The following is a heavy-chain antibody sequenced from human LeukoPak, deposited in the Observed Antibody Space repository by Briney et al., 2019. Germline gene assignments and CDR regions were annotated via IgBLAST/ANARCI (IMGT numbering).Heavy chain of an antibody. Sequence: SETLSLTCTVSGGSVNNGGYYWSWIRQHPGKGLEWIGHIPYSASTYYSPSLKSRVTISVDTSKNQFSLKLTSVTAADTAVYYCARYTPTGTTGDSWGQGTLVTVSS. CDR3: ARYTPTGTTGDS. CDR2: IPYSAST. J-gene: IGHJ4*02. V-gene: IGHV4-31*03. CDR1: GGSVNNGGYY. D-gene: IGHD1-7*01.